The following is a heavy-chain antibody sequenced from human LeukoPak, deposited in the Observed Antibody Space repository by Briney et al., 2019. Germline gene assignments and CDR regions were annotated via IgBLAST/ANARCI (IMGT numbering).Heavy chain of an antibody. CDR2: INSDGSST. CDR1: GFTFSSYW. Sequence: GGSLRLSCAASGFTFSSYWMHWVRQAPGKGLVWVSRINSDGSSTSYADSVKGRFTISRDNAKNTLYLQMNSLRAEDAAVYYCARVYYYGSGSSPSYYGMDVWGQGTTVTVSS. D-gene: IGHD3-10*01. CDR3: ARVYYYGSGSSPSYYGMDV. J-gene: IGHJ6*02. V-gene: IGHV3-74*01.